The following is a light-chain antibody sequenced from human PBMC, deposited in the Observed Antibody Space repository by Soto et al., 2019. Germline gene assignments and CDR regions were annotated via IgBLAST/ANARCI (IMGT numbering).Light chain of an antibody. CDR3: KQYKEWPPFT. V-gene: IGKV3-15*01. Sequence: EIVITQSPATLSFCPWEIATLSCRASQSVSNNVAWYQQKPGQAPRLLILGASTRATGIPARFSGSGSGTEFTLSISSLQSEDFAVYYCKQYKEWPPFTFGQGTRLEIK. J-gene: IGKJ5*01. CDR1: QSVSNN. CDR2: GAS.